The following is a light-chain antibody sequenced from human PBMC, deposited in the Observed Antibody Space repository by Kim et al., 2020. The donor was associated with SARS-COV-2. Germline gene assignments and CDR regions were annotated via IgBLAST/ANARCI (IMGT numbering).Light chain of an antibody. CDR1: YD. Sequence: YDVHWYQVLPGPAPKLLIFGDINRPSGVPDRFSGSKSGTSASLAITGLQAEDEADYFCQSYDRSLSGWVFGGGTKVTVL. J-gene: IGLJ3*02. CDR3: QSYDRSLSGWV. V-gene: IGLV1-40*01. CDR2: GDI.